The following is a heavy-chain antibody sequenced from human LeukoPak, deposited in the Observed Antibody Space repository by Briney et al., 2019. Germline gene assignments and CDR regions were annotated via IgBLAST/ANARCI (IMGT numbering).Heavy chain of an antibody. J-gene: IGHJ4*02. CDR2: ISYDGSNK. Sequence: GGSLRLSCAASGFTFSSYGMHWVRQAPGKGLEWVAVISYDGSNKYYADSVKGRFTISRDNSKNTLYLQMNSLRAEDTAVYYCAKGGPYYDSSGYHQVDYWGQGTLVTVSS. D-gene: IGHD3-22*01. CDR1: GFTFSSYG. V-gene: IGHV3-30*18. CDR3: AKGGPYYDSSGYHQVDY.